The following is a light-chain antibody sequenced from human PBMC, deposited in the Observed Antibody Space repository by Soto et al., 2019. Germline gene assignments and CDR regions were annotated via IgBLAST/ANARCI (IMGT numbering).Light chain of an antibody. Sequence: ALTQPASVSGSPGQSITISCTGTDSDIGDYDYVSWYQLHPGKAPNLVLFEVSNRPSGVSYRFSGSKSGNTASLTISGLQAEDEADYFCSSYSISTAYLFGTGTKVTVL. CDR3: SSYSISTAYL. CDR1: DSDIGDYDY. V-gene: IGLV2-14*01. CDR2: EVS. J-gene: IGLJ1*01.